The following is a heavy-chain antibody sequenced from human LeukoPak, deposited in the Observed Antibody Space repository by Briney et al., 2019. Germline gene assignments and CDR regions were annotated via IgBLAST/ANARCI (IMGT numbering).Heavy chain of an antibody. Sequence: PGGSLRLSCAASGFTFTKAWMSWVRQAPGKGLEWVGRIKSKSDGDTTDYAAPVKGRFTISRDNSKSIAYLQMNSLKTEDTAVYYCTRDYEYWGQGTLVTVSS. CDR3: TRDYEY. CDR1: GFTFTKAW. J-gene: IGHJ4*02. CDR2: IKSKSDGDTT. V-gene: IGHV3-15*01.